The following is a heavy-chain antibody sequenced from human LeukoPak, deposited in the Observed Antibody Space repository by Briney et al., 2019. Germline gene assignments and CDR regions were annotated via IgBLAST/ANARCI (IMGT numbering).Heavy chain of an antibody. J-gene: IGHJ4*02. Sequence: EASVKVSCKASGYTFTSYDISWVRQAPGQGLEWMGWISAYNGNTHYAQKLQGRVTMTTDTSTSTVYMELRRLRSDDTAVYYCARGSPPRRNYDSRGYYSYYFDYWGQGTLVTVSS. CDR1: GYTFTSYD. V-gene: IGHV1-18*01. D-gene: IGHD3-22*01. CDR2: ISAYNGNT. CDR3: ARGSPPRRNYDSRGYYSYYFDY.